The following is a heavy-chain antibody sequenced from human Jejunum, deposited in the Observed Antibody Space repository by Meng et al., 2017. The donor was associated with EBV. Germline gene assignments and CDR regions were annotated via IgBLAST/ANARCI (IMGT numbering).Heavy chain of an antibody. CDR2: INEDGATT. V-gene: IGHV3-74*01. CDR1: GFPFSSFW. D-gene: IGHD2-8*02. CDR3: SRDLVGSNDY. J-gene: IGHJ4*02. Sequence: QQGDSGGALVQPVGSLVLSVAAFGFPFSSFWMLWVRQAPGKGLVGGSRINEDGATTTYADSVKGRFTISRDNAKNTLYLQMNSLRAEDTAVYYCSRDLVGSNDYWGQGTLVTVSS.